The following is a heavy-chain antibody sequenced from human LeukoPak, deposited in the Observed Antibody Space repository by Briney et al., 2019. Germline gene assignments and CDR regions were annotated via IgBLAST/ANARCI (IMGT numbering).Heavy chain of an antibody. CDR1: GYIFISYD. CDR2: ISGDNGNT. Sequence: ASVKVSCKTSGYIFISYDISWVRQAPGQGLEWMGWISGDNGNTKYAQKFQDRITMTRDTSTRTAYMELRSLRSDDTAVYYCARGKMAFWDYWGQGTLVTVSS. J-gene: IGHJ4*02. V-gene: IGHV1-18*01. D-gene: IGHD5-24*01. CDR3: ARGKMAFWDY.